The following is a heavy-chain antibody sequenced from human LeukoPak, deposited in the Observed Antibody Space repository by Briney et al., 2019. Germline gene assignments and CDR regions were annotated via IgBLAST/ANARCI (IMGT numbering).Heavy chain of an antibody. CDR3: AKDRLTYYYYGMDV. D-gene: IGHD3-16*01. J-gene: IGHJ6*02. CDR1: GFPFSSYW. Sequence: AGGSLRLSCVASGFPFSSYWMTWVRQAPGKGLEWVANIKQDGSKKSYVDSVKGRFTISRDNAKNSLYLQMNSLRAEDTAVYYCAKDRLTYYYYGMDVWGQGTRSPSP. V-gene: IGHV3-7*04. CDR2: IKQDGSKK.